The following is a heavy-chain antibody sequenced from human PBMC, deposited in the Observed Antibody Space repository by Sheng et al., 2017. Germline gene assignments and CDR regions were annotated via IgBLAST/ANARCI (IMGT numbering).Heavy chain of an antibody. V-gene: IGHV3-7*01. D-gene: IGHD3-10*01. J-gene: IGHJ6*02. CDR1: GFIFSSHW. Sequence: EVQLVESGGGLVQPGGSLRLSCAASGFIFSSHWMSWVRQAPGKGLEWVANIKEDGSQKYYVDSVKGRFTISRDNAKNSLYLQMNSLRVEDTAIYYCARRLKITKNVVWREVPSGWGYGLDVWAQGTTVTVSS. CDR3: ARRLKITKNVVWREVPSGWGYGLDV. CDR2: IKEDGSQK.